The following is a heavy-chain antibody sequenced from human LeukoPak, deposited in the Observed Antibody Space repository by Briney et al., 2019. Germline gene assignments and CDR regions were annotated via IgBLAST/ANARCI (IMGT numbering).Heavy chain of an antibody. D-gene: IGHD2-15*01. V-gene: IGHV3-30*02. CDR1: GFTFSNYG. J-gene: IGHJ3*02. Sequence: GGSLRLSCAASGFTFSNYGMQWVRQAPGKGLEWVAFIRYDGSNKFYADSVKGRSTISRDNSKSTLYLEMNRLRAEDTAVYYCAKDRSFGRSDGFDIWGQGTMVTVSS. CDR3: AKDRSFGRSDGFDI. CDR2: IRYDGSNK.